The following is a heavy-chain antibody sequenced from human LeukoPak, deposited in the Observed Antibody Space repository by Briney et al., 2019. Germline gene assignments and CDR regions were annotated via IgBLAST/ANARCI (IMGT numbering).Heavy chain of an antibody. CDR3: ARGGRFGELLQIVYMDV. Sequence: GASVKVSCKASGYTFTSYDINWVRQATGQGLEWMGWMNPNSGNTGYAQKFQGRVTMTRNTSISTAYMELSSLRSEDTAVYYCARGGRFGELLQIVYMDVWGQGTTVTASS. D-gene: IGHD3-10*01. CDR2: MNPNSGNT. V-gene: IGHV1-8*01. J-gene: IGHJ6*02. CDR1: GYTFTSYD.